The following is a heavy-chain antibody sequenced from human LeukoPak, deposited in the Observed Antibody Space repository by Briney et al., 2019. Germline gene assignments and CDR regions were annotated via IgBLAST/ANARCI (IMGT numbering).Heavy chain of an antibody. CDR1: GYTFTSYG. D-gene: IGHD3-22*01. J-gene: IGHJ4*02. Sequence: ASVKVSCRASGYTFTSYGISWVRQAPGQGLEWMGWISAYNGNTNYAQKLQGRVTMTTDTSTSTAYMELRSLRSDDTAVYYCARVTTMIVVVPYYFDYWGQGTLVTVSS. CDR2: ISAYNGNT. CDR3: ARVTTMIVVVPYYFDY. V-gene: IGHV1-18*01.